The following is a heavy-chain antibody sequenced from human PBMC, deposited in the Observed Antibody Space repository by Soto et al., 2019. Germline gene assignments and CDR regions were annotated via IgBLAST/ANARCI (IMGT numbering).Heavy chain of an antibody. Sequence: SQTLSLTCAISGDSVSSKSAAWNWIRQSPSRGLEWLGRTYYRSKWYNDYAVSVKSRITVNPDTSKNQFSLKLSSVTAADTAVYYCARVWFGPTPRAGFASWGQGTLVTVSA. V-gene: IGHV6-1*01. CDR2: TYYRSKWYN. D-gene: IGHD3-10*01. J-gene: IGHJ5*01. CDR1: GDSVSSKSAA. CDR3: ARVWFGPTPRAGFAS.